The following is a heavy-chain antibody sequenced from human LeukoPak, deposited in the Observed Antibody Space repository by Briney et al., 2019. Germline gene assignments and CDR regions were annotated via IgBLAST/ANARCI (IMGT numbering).Heavy chain of an antibody. J-gene: IGHJ4*02. CDR1: GGSISSSSYY. CDR3: ARQTRGYSYGFLDY. CDR2: IYYSGST. V-gene: IGHV4-39*01. Sequence: SETLSLTCTVSGGSISSSSYYWGWIRQPPGKGPEWIGSIYYSGSTYYNPSLKSRVTISVDTSKNQFSLKLSSVTAADTAVYYCARQTRGYSYGFLDYWGQGTLVTVSS. D-gene: IGHD5-18*01.